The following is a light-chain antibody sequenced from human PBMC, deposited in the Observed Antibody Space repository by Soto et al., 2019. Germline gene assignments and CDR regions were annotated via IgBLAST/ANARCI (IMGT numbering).Light chain of an antibody. V-gene: IGKV3D-20*02. CDR3: QQRHMWPIT. J-gene: IGKJ5*01. CDR1: QSVSSSY. Sequence: EIVMTQSPATLSVSPGERATLSCRASQSVSSSYLAWYQQKPGQAPRLLIYGASSRATGIPDRFSGSGSGTDFTLTISRLEPEDFAVYYCQQRHMWPITFGQGTRLEIK. CDR2: GAS.